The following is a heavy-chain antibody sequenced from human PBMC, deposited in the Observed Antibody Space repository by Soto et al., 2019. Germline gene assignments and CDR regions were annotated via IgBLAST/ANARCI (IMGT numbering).Heavy chain of an antibody. CDR2: ISSSSSYI. J-gene: IGHJ5*02. CDR3: ASSPARNWFDP. CDR1: GFTFSSYS. Sequence: GGSLRLSCAASGFTFSSYSMNWVRQAPGKGLEWVSSISSSSSYIYYADSVKGRFTISRDNAKNSLYLQMNSLRAEDTAVYYCASSPARNWFDPWGQGTLVTVSS. V-gene: IGHV3-21*01.